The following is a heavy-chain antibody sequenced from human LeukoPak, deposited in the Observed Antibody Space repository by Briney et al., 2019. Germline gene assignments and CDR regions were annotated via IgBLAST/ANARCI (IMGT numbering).Heavy chain of an antibody. CDR1: GGSLSGYY. CDR2: INHSGNT. CDR3: ARQERTMSEAFDI. V-gene: IGHV4-34*01. D-gene: IGHD5-24*01. J-gene: IGHJ3*02. Sequence: TSSETLSLTCAVYGGSLSGYYWSWIRQPPGKGLEWIGEINHSGNTNYNPSLKSRVTISVDTSKNQFSLKLSSVTAADTAVYYCARQERTMSEAFDIWGQGTMVTVSS.